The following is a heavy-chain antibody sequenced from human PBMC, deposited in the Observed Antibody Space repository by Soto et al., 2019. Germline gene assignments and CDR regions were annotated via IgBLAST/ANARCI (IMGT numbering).Heavy chain of an antibody. J-gene: IGHJ6*02. D-gene: IGHD3-10*01. V-gene: IGHV3-48*02. CDR3: ARGFDLQYGMDV. Sequence: EVPLVESGGGLVQRGGSVRLSCAASGFTLTPYSMNWVRQAPGKGLEWSSYISGSSNTINYADSVKGRFTISRDNTKNSLYLQMNSLRDEDTAVYYCARGFDLQYGMDVWGQGTTVTVSS. CDR2: ISGSSNTI. CDR1: GFTLTPYS.